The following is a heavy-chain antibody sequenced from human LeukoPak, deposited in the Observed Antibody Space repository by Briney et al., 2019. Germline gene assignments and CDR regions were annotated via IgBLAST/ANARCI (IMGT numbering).Heavy chain of an antibody. J-gene: IGHJ4*02. CDR1: GFTFTSSA. Sequence: SVKVSCKASGFTFTSSAVQWVRQARGQRLEWIGWIVVGSGNTNYAQKFQERVTITRDMSTSTAYMELSSLRSEDTAVYYCAADPWFGDLRDYWGQGTLVTVSS. V-gene: IGHV1-58*01. D-gene: IGHD3-10*01. CDR2: IVVGSGNT. CDR3: AADPWFGDLRDY.